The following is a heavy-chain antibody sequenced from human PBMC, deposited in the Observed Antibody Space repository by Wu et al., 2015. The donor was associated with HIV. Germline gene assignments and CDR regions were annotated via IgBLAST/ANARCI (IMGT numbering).Heavy chain of an antibody. V-gene: IGHV1-8*02. CDR2: MNPKSGSA. CDR3: TTRLLTSGWHLTEYFQY. Sequence: QVQLVQSGTVVQKPGTSVRVSCRVSGYTFTSLNINWIRHAPGRGLEWMGWMNPKSGSAGFGRDFQGRVSMTRNNSISTAYMELSGVTSDDTAIYYCTTRLLTSGWHLTEYFQYWGQGSLVTVSS. CDR1: GYTFTSLN. D-gene: IGHD6-25*01. J-gene: IGHJ1*01.